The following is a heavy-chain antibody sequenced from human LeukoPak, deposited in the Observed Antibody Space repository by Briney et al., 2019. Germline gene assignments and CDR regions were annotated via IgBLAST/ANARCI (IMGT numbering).Heavy chain of an antibody. CDR1: GFTFSSYV. V-gene: IGHV3-33*01. CDR3: ARDMDHYFDS. CDR2: IWYDESNK. D-gene: IGHD2-2*03. Sequence: GSLRLSCAASGFTFSSYVMHGVRQAPGKGLEWVAVIWYDESNKYYADSVKGRFTISRDKSKNTLYLQMNILRAEDTAVYYCARDMDHYFDSWGQGTLVTVSS. J-gene: IGHJ4*02.